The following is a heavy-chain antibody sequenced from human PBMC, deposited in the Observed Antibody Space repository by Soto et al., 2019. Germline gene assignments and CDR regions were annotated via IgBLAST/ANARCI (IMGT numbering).Heavy chain of an antibody. CDR3: ARGETYYYDSSGLREDYYYYGMDV. Sequence: ASVKVSCKASGYTFTGYYMHWVRQAPGQGLEWMGWINPNSGGTNYAQKFQGWVTMTRDTSISTAYMELSRLRSDDTAVYYCARGETYYYDSSGLREDYYYYGMDVWGQGTTVTVSS. CDR2: INPNSGGT. CDR1: GYTFTGYY. J-gene: IGHJ6*02. D-gene: IGHD3-22*01. V-gene: IGHV1-2*04.